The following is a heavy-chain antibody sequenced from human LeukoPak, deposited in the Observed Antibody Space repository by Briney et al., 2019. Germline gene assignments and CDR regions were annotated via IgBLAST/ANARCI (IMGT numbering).Heavy chain of an antibody. CDR2: VSGNGDMT. J-gene: IGHJ6*02. D-gene: IGHD2-21*01. CDR3: AILDIVGSRKPGMDV. CDR1: GLTFSSAV. Sequence: PGGSLRLSCAASGLTFSSAVMAWIRQCPGKGLEWVASVSGNGDMTYYTDSVKGRFAISRDNSRNTLFLQLSGLTFDDTARYYCAILDIVGSRKPGMDVWGQGTTVTVSS. V-gene: IGHV3-23*01.